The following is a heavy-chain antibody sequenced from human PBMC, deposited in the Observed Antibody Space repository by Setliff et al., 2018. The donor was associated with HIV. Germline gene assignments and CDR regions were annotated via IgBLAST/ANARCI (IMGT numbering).Heavy chain of an antibody. V-gene: IGHV4-34*01. CDR3: AAKPMIRGRPFAF. Sequence: SETLSLTCAVYGPSFSGYYWNWIRQFPGKSLEWIGEINHSGTTNYSPSFKSRLNISVDVSKNQFSLRLASLSAADTAAYFCAAKPMIRGRPFAFWGQATLVTVYS. J-gene: IGHJ4*02. CDR2: INHSGTT. CDR1: GPSFSGYY. D-gene: IGHD3-10*01.